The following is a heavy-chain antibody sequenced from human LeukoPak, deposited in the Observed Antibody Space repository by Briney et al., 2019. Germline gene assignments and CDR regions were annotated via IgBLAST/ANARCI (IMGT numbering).Heavy chain of an antibody. V-gene: IGHV3-21*01. Sequence: GGSLRLSCAASGFTFSSYSMNWVRQAPGKGLEWVSSISRSSSYIFYADSVKGRFTISRDHAKNSLFLQMNSLRAEDTAVYYCARLFLLADTAMIDYWGQGTLVTVSS. D-gene: IGHD5-18*01. CDR2: ISRSSSYI. J-gene: IGHJ4*02. CDR3: ARLFLLADTAMIDY. CDR1: GFTFSSYS.